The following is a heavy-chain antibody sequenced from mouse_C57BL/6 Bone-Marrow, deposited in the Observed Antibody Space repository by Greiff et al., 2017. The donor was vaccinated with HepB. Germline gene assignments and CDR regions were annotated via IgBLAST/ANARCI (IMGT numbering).Heavy chain of an antibody. J-gene: IGHJ4*01. Sequence: EVMLVESGPKVVNAGASVKLSCKSSGYSFSRYKMECVKQSHVKSLEWIEHINLFNGITNYNGNFKSKATLTVDISSSTAYMELSKVTSEDSEVYNWARGATVVEAMDYWGQGTSVTVSS. CDR2: INLFNGIT. CDR3: ARGATVVEAMDY. V-gene: IGHV1-16*01. D-gene: IGHD1-1*01. CDR1: GYSFSRYK.